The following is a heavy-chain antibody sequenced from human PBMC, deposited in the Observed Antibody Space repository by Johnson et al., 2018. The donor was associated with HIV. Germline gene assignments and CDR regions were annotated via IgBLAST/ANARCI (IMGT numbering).Heavy chain of an antibody. CDR3: ARDGENDIGDCVGGVALDI. Sequence: QEKLVESGGGVVQPGRSLRLSCAASGFTFSSYAMHWVRQAPGKGLEWVAVISYDGSNKYYADTVKGRFTISRDNSKNTRYLQMNSLRAEDTAVYYCARDGENDIGDCVGGVALDIWGQGTMVTVSA. CDR1: GFTFSSYA. CDR2: ISYDGSNK. V-gene: IGHV3-30-3*01. D-gene: IGHD2-21*02. J-gene: IGHJ3*02.